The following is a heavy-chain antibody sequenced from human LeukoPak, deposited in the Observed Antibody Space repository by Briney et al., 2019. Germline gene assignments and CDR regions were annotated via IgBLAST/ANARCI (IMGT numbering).Heavy chain of an antibody. CDR3: ARGIPGELFYYYGMDV. CDR1: GFTFSSYW. J-gene: IGHJ6*02. CDR2: INSDGSST. V-gene: IGHV3-74*01. Sequence: GGSLRLSCAASGFTFSSYWMHWVRQAPGKELVWVSRINSDGSSTSYADSVKGRFTISRDNAKNTLYLHMNSLRAEDTAVYYCARGIPGELFYYYGMDVWGQGTTVTVSS. D-gene: IGHD7-27*01.